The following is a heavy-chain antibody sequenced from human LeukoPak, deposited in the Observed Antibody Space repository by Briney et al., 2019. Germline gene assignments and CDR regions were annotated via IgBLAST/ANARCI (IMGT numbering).Heavy chain of an antibody. Sequence: SETLSLTCTVSGGSISSSSYYWGWIRQPPGKGLEWIGSIYYSGSTYYNPSLKSRVTISVDTSKNQFSLKLSSVTAADTAVYYCARSLVGAPHFDYWGQGTLVTVSS. J-gene: IGHJ4*02. CDR1: GGSISSSSYY. V-gene: IGHV4-39*07. D-gene: IGHD1-26*01. CDR3: ARSLVGAPHFDY. CDR2: IYYSGST.